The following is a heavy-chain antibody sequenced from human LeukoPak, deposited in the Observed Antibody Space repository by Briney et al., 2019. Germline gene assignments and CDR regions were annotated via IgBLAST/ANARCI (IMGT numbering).Heavy chain of an antibody. CDR1: GYTFTGYH. D-gene: IGHD3-3*01. Sequence: ASVKVSCKASGYTFTGYHMHWVRQAPGQGLEWMGRINPNSGDTNYAQKFQGRVTMTRDTSISTAYMELSRLRSDDTAVYYCARDRDYDFWSGYYYYYYGMDVWGQGTTVTVSS. CDR3: ARDRDYDFWSGYYYYYYGMDV. J-gene: IGHJ6*02. CDR2: INPNSGDT. V-gene: IGHV1-2*06.